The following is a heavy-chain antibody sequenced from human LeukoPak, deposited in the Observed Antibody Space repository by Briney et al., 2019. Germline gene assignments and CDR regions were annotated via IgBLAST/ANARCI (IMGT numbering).Heavy chain of an antibody. CDR3: ARGPRYYDILTGYLNGDYYYYMDV. Sequence: SETLSLTCTVSGGTISSYYWSWIRQPPGKGLEWIGYIYYSGSTNYNPSLKSRVTISVDTSKNQFSLKLSSGTAADTAVYYCARGPRYYDILTGYLNGDYYYYMDVWGKGTTVTVSS. V-gene: IGHV4-59*01. J-gene: IGHJ6*03. D-gene: IGHD3-9*01. CDR2: IYYSGST. CDR1: GGTISSYY.